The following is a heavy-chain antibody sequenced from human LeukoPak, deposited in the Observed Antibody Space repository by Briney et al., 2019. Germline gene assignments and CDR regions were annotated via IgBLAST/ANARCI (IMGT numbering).Heavy chain of an antibody. J-gene: IGHJ6*02. D-gene: IGHD2-21*02. CDR2: LYYSGIT. CDR3: TRAGVTAYYHYYGMDV. CDR1: GGSINGYY. Sequence: PSETLSLTCTVSGGSINGYYWNWIRQPPGKGLEWIGYLYYSGITNYNPSLMRRVTIALDTSKNQFSLKLTSVTAADTAIYYCTRAGVTAYYHYYGMDVWGQGTTVTVSS. V-gene: IGHV4-59*01.